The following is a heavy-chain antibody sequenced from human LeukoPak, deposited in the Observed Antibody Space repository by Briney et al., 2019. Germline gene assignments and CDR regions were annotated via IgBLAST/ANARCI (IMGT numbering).Heavy chain of an antibody. J-gene: IGHJ4*02. V-gene: IGHV3-48*04. Sequence: GGSLRLSCAASGFTFSSYGMHWVRQAPGKGLEWVSYISSSSSTIYYADSVKGRFTISRDNAKNSLYLQMNSLRAEDTAVYYCAREWELDYWGQGTLVTVSS. D-gene: IGHD1-26*01. CDR2: ISSSSSTI. CDR3: AREWELDY. CDR1: GFTFSSYG.